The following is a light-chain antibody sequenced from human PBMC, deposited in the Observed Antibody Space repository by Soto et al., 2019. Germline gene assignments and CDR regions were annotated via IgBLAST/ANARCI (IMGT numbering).Light chain of an antibody. CDR1: QTVSITY. Sequence: VVTQSPGTLSFSPGESATLSCRASQTVSITYLTWYQQKPGQAPRLLIFGASKRATGIPDRFSGSGSGRDFTLTISGLEPEDFAVYYCQQYGSSPLISFGQGTRLEIK. CDR2: GAS. CDR3: QQYGSSPLIS. J-gene: IGKJ5*01. V-gene: IGKV3-20*01.